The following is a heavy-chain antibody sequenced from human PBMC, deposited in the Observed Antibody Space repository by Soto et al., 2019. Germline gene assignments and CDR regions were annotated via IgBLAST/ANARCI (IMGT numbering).Heavy chain of an antibody. Sequence: EVQLVESGGGLVQPGGSLKLSCADSGFTFSGSAMHWVRQASGKVLEWVGRIRSKANSYATAYAASVKGRFTISRDDSKNTAYLQMNSLKTEDTAVYYCTRRVGTYGMDVWGQGTTVTVSS. CDR3: TRRVGTYGMDV. CDR2: IRSKANSYAT. V-gene: IGHV3-73*01. D-gene: IGHD7-27*01. J-gene: IGHJ6*02. CDR1: GFTFSGSA.